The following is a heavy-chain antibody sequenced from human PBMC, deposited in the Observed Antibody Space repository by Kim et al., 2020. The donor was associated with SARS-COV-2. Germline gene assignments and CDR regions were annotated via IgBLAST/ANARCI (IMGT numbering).Heavy chain of an antibody. D-gene: IGHD6-13*01. CDR1: GFTFTSSS. CDR2: IAVGSGNT. V-gene: IGHV1-58*02. Sequence: SVKVSCQASGFTFTSSSMQWVRQARGQRLEWMGWIAVGSGNTNYAQKFQERVTITRDVSTRTAYMELSGLRSGDTAVYYCAADPRIATTGNGFHIWGQGTMVTVSS. CDR3: AADPRIATTGNGFHI. J-gene: IGHJ3*02.